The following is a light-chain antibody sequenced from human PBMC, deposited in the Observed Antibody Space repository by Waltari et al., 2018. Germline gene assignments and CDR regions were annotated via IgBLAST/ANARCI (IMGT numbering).Light chain of an antibody. CDR1: SSNIGAGYD. CDR2: ENS. Sequence: QSVLTQPPSVSGAPGQRVTISCTGSSSNIGAGYDVHWYQHLPGIAPKLLIKENSNRPSGVPDRFSGSKSGTSASLVITGLQAEDEADYYCQSFDSSLGGSVFGTGTKVSVL. CDR3: QSFDSSLGGSV. V-gene: IGLV1-40*01. J-gene: IGLJ1*01.